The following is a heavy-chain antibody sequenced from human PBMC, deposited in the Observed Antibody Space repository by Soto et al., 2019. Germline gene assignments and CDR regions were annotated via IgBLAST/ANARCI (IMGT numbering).Heavy chain of an antibody. CDR3: ARVEAVAGPSYYYYGMDV. J-gene: IGHJ6*02. CDR1: GGTFSSYA. V-gene: IGHV1-69*06. CDR2: IIPIFGTA. D-gene: IGHD6-19*01. Sequence: QVQLVQSGAEVKKPGSSVKVSCKASGGTFSSYAISWVRQAPGQGLEWMGGIIPIFGTANYAQKFQGRVTITADKSTSTAYRELSSLRSEDTAVYYCARVEAVAGPSYYYYGMDVWGQGTTVTVSS.